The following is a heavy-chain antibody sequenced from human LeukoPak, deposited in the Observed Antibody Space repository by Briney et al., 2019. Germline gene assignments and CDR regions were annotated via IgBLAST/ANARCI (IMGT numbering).Heavy chain of an antibody. V-gene: IGHV4-31*03. Sequence: SQTLSLTCTVPGGSISSGGYYWSWIRQRPGKGLEWIGYIYYSGSTYYNPSLKSRVTISVDTSKNQFSLKLSSVTAADTAVYYCASNRVIWFGEFNYYYGMDVWGKGTTATVSS. D-gene: IGHD3-10*01. J-gene: IGHJ6*04. CDR3: ASNRVIWFGEFNYYYGMDV. CDR2: IYYSGST. CDR1: GGSISSGGYY.